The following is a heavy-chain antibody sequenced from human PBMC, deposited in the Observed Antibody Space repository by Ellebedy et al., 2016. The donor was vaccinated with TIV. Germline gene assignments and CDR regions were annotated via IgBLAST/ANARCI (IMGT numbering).Heavy chain of an antibody. Sequence: ASVKVSCKASGYSFTGYYMHWVRQAPGQRLEWMGWINPNSGGTKYAQNFQGWVTMTRDTSISKAYMDLSRLTSDDTAVYYCARRGQSSGPYWAFDIWGQGTMVTVSS. CDR2: INPNSGGT. V-gene: IGHV1-2*04. CDR1: GYSFTGYY. J-gene: IGHJ3*02. CDR3: ARRGQSSGPYWAFDI. D-gene: IGHD6-19*01.